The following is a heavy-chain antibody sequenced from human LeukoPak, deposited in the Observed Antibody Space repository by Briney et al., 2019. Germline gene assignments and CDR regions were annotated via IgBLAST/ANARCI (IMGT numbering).Heavy chain of an antibody. CDR1: GGTFTSYG. CDR3: ARHQTELVDIVVVPAAMPFDY. CDR2: ISAYNGNT. D-gene: IGHD2-2*01. J-gene: IGHJ4*02. Sequence: ASVKVSCKASGGTFTSYGISWVRQAPGQGLEWMGWISAYNGNTNYAQKLQGRVTMTTDTSTSTAYMELRSLRSDDTAVYYCARHQTELVDIVVVPAAMPFDYWGQGTLVTVSS. V-gene: IGHV1-18*01.